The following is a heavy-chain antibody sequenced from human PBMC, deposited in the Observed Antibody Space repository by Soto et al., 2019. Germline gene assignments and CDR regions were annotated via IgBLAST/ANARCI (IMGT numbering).Heavy chain of an antibody. Sequence: QVQLQESGPGLVKPSQTLSLTCTVSGGSISSGGYYWNWIRQQPGRGLEWIGYIYYSGNTYYNPSLKSRVSISVDMSKIQSSLTLNSVTAAATAVYYCARRVFPWGQGTLVTVSS. J-gene: IGHJ5*02. CDR2: IYYSGNT. CDR1: GGSISSGGYY. V-gene: IGHV4-31*03. CDR3: ARRVFP.